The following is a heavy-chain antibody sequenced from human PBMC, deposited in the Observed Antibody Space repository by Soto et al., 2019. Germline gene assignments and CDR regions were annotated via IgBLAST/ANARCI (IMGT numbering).Heavy chain of an antibody. CDR3: VRASTTINYYGMDV. CDR2: INSDGSSP. Sequence: XSLRLSFAASGFTFSSYWMHWVLQVPGKGLVWVSRINSDGSSPSHADSVKGRFTISRDNAKNTLYLQMNSLRDEDTAVYYCVRASTTINYYGMDVWGQGTTVTVSS. D-gene: IGHD4-4*01. V-gene: IGHV3-74*01. J-gene: IGHJ6*02. CDR1: GFTFSSYW.